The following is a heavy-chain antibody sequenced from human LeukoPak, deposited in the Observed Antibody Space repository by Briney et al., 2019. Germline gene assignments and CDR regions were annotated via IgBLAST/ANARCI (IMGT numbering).Heavy chain of an antibody. D-gene: IGHD2-2*01. CDR1: GYTLTSYD. V-gene: IGHV1-8*01. Sequence: GASVRGSCKASGYTLTSYDINWVRQATGQGLEWMGWMKPNSGNTGYAQKFQGRVTMTRNTSISTAYMELSSLRSEDTAVYYCARGRPHYCSSTSCYNWFDPWGQGTLVTVSS. CDR3: ARGRPHYCSSTSCYNWFDP. CDR2: MKPNSGNT. J-gene: IGHJ5*02.